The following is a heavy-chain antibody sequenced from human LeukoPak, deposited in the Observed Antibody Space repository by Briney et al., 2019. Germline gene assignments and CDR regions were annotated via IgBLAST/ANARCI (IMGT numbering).Heavy chain of an antibody. V-gene: IGHV1-2*02. CDR2: INPNSGGT. CDR3: ARDVVATISPGY. Sequence: ASGKVSGKASGYTFTGYYMHWGRQAPGQWLDGMGWINPNSGGTNYAQKFQGRVTMTRDTSISTAYMELSRLRSDDTAVYYCARDVVATISPGYWGQGTLVTVSS. D-gene: IGHD5-12*01. J-gene: IGHJ4*02. CDR1: GYTFTGYY.